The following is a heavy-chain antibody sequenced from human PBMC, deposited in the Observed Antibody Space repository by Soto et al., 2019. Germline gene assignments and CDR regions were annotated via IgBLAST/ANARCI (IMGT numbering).Heavy chain of an antibody. CDR2: ISAYNGNT. D-gene: IGHD2-2*01. Sequence: ASVKVSCKASGYTFTSYGISWVRQAPGQGLEWMGWISAYNGNTNYAQKLQGRVTMTTDTSTSTAYMGLRSLRSDDTAVYYCARVLGYCSSTSCPNWFDPWGQGTLVTVSS. V-gene: IGHV1-18*04. CDR3: ARVLGYCSSTSCPNWFDP. J-gene: IGHJ5*02. CDR1: GYTFTSYG.